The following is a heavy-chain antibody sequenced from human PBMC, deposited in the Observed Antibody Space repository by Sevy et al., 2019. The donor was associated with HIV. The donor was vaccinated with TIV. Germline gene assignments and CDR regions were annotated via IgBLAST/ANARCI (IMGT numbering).Heavy chain of an antibody. V-gene: IGHV1-2*02. J-gene: IGHJ4*02. CDR2: INPNSGDT. CDR3: ATRSQYGDRTFDY. D-gene: IGHD4-17*01. Sequence: ASVKVSCKASGYTFTGYYMHWVRQAPGQGLEWMGWINPNSGDTNYAQKFQGRVTMTRDTSISTAYMELSRLRSDDTAVYYCATRSQYGDRTFDYWGQRTLVTVSS. CDR1: GYTFTGYY.